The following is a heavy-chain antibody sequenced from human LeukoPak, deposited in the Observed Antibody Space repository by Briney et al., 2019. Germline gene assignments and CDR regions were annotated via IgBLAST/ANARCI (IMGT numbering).Heavy chain of an antibody. CDR3: AKAWELLD. Sequence: GGSLRLSCAASGFTFSSYEMNWVRQAPGKGLEWVSYISSSGSTIYYADSVKGRFTISRDNSKNTLYLQMNSLRAEDTAVYYCAKAWELLDWGQGTLVTVSS. CDR1: GFTFSSYE. CDR2: ISSSGSTI. D-gene: IGHD1-26*01. J-gene: IGHJ4*02. V-gene: IGHV3-48*03.